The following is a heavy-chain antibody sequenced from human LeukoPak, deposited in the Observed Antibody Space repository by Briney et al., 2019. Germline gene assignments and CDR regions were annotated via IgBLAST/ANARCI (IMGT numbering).Heavy chain of an antibody. CDR1: GFTVSSNY. J-gene: IGHJ6*03. CDR2: IYSGGST. V-gene: IGHV3-53*01. Sequence: GGSLRLSCAASGFTVSSNYMSWVRQAPGKGLEWVSVIYSGGSTYYADSVKGRFTISRDNSKNTLYLQMNSLRAEDTAVYYCARSPIPACYYYYYMDVWGKGTTVTVSS. CDR3: ARSPIPACYYYYYMDV.